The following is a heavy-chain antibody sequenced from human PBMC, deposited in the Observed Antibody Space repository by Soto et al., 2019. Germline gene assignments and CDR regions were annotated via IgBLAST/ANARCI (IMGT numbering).Heavy chain of an antibody. D-gene: IGHD6-13*01. V-gene: IGHV4-34*01. CDR2: INHSGST. J-gene: IGHJ6*03. CDR1: GGSFSGYY. Sequence: SETLSLTCAVYGGSFSGYYWSWIRQPPGKGLEWIGEINHSGSTNYNPSLKSRVTISVDTSKNQFSLKLSSVTAADTAVYYCARGRQQLVRYMDVWGKGTTVTVSS. CDR3: ARGRQQLVRYMDV.